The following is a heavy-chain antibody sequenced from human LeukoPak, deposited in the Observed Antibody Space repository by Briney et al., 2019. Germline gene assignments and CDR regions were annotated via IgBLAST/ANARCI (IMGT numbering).Heavy chain of an antibody. Sequence: SETLSLTCTVSGGSISSYQWSWIRQPPGKGLEWIGNIYYSGSANYNPSLKSRVTISVDTFKNQFSLKLSPVTAADTAVYYCARVGVDYSGNIIKYFFDYWGQGTLVTVSS. J-gene: IGHJ4*02. V-gene: IGHV4-59*01. CDR3: ARVGVDYSGNIIKYFFDY. CDR1: GGSISSYQ. D-gene: IGHD4-23*01. CDR2: IYYSGSA.